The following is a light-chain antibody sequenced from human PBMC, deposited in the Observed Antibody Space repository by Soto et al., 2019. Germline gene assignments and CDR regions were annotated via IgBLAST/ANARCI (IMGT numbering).Light chain of an antibody. Sequence: QSALTQPASVSGSPGQSITISCTGTSSDVGGYNFVSWFQQHPGKAPKLMVYEVGNRPSGVSNRFSGSKSGNTASLTISGLQAEDEADYYCSSYTSTSTRVFGGGTKLTV. CDR3: SSYTSTSTRV. V-gene: IGLV2-14*01. CDR1: SSDVGGYNF. J-gene: IGLJ3*02. CDR2: EVG.